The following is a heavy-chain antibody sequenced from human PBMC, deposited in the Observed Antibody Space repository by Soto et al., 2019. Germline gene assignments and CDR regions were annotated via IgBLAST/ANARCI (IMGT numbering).Heavy chain of an antibody. CDR1: EFTFTSSA. J-gene: IGHJ6*02. CDR2: IVVGSGNT. CDR3: AAGRCVVYGHYGMDV. D-gene: IGHD4-17*01. V-gene: IGHV1-58*01. Sequence: SVKFSCKASEFTFTSSAVQWVRQARGQRLEWIGWIVVGSGNTNYAQKFQEIVTITRDMSTSTAYMELSSLRSEDTAVYYCAAGRCVVYGHYGMDVWGQGTTVTVSS.